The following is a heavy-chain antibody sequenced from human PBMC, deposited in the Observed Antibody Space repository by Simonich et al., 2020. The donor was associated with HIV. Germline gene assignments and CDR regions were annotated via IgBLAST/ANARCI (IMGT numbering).Heavy chain of an antibody. CDR1: GFTFDDYA. Sequence: EVQLVESGGGLVQPGRSLRLSCAASGFTFDDYAMHWVRQAPGKGLEWVSGISGNSSSIGYADSVKGRFTISRDNAKNSLYLQMNSLRAEDTALYYCAKDKGAYYGSGSPVYWGQGTLVTVSS. J-gene: IGHJ4*02. CDR3: AKDKGAYYGSGSPVY. V-gene: IGHV3-9*01. D-gene: IGHD3-10*01. CDR2: ISGNSSSI.